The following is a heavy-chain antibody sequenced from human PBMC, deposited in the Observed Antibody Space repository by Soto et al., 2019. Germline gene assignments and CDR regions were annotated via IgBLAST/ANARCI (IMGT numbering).Heavy chain of an antibody. CDR1: GFTVSSNY. CDR2: IYRGGST. CDR3: ARERDGHNPNWFDL. J-gene: IGHJ5*02. Sequence: EVQAVETGGGLIQPGGSLRLSCAVSGFTVSSNYLSWVRQPPGKGREWASDIYRGGSTDYADSVKGRFTISRDNSKNTLDLQMNGLRAEDTAGYYCARERDGHNPNWFDLWGQGTLVTVSS. V-gene: IGHV3-53*02.